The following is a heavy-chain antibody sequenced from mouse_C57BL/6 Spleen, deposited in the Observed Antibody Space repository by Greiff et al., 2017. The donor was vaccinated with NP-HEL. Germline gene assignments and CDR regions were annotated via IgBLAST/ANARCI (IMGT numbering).Heavy chain of an antibody. J-gene: IGHJ1*03. CDR1: GYTFTSYG. Sequence: VKLLESGAELARPGASVKLSCKASGYTFTSYGISWVKQRTGQGLEWIGEIYPRSGNTYYNEKFKGKATLTADKSSSTAYMELRSLTSEDSAVYYCARTGNYSNQGYFDVWGTGTTVTVSS. CDR3: ARTGNYSNQGYFDV. D-gene: IGHD2-5*01. CDR2: IYPRSGNT. V-gene: IGHV1-81*01.